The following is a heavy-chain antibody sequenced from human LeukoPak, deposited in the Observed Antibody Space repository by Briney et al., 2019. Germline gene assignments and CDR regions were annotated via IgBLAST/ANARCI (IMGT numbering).Heavy chain of an antibody. CDR3: ARGKTSQNIVTRKTYNWFDP. D-gene: IGHD2/OR15-2a*01. CDR2: ISSSSNYI. J-gene: IGHJ5*02. V-gene: IGHV3-21*01. Sequence: GGSLRLSCAASGFTFSSYNMNWVRQAPGKGLEWDASISSSSNYIYYADSVKGRFTISRDNAKNSLYLQMKSLRAEDTAVYYCARGKTSQNIVTRKTYNWFDPWGQGTLVTVSS. CDR1: GFTFSSYN.